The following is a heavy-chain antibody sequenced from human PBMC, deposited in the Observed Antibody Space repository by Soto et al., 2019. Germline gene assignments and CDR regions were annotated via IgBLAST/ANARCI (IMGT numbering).Heavy chain of an antibody. D-gene: IGHD1-20*01. J-gene: IGHJ4*02. CDR1: GFTFTNYW. CDR2: IEGVGTGT. CDR3: TARFDY. Sequence: PRGSLGLSCPAYGFTFTNYWMHWDSQVPGKGLVWVSRIEGVGTGTSYSDSVRGRFTISRDNAENTLYLQMNSLRAEDTAVNFLTARFDYWVQGNPVTVSS. V-gene: IGHV3-74*01.